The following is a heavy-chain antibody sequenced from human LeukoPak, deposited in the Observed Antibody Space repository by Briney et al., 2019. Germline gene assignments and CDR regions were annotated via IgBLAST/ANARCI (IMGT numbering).Heavy chain of an antibody. CDR1: GFALSSCE. CDR3: AELGITMIGGV. V-gene: IGHV3-48*03. J-gene: IGHJ6*04. Sequence: GGSLRLSCAASGFALSSCEMKWVRQAPGEGLEWVSYISSSGSTIYYADSVKGRFTISRDNAKNSLYLQMNSLRAEDTAVYYCAELGITMIGGVWGKGTTVTISS. CDR2: ISSSGSTI. D-gene: IGHD3-10*02.